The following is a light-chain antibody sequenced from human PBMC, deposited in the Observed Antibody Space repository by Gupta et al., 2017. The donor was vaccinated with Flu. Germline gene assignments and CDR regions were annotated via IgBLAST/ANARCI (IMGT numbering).Light chain of an antibody. J-gene: IGKJ1*01. Sequence: IQMTQSSSTLSAFVGDRVTITCRASQSIGSWLAWYQQKPGKVPKLLIYKASSLESGVPARFSGSGSDTEFTLTISSLQPDDFATYYCQRYDSLWTFGQGTRVEIK. CDR2: KAS. V-gene: IGKV1-5*03. CDR3: QRYDSLWT. CDR1: QSIGSW.